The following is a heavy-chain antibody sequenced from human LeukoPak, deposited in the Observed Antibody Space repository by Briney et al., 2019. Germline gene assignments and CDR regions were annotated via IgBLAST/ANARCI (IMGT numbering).Heavy chain of an antibody. CDR2: INAYNGNT. J-gene: IGHJ4*02. CDR1: GYTFTSYG. Sequence: ASVKVSCKASGYTFTSYGISWVRQAPGQGLEWMGWINAYNGNTNYAQKLQGRVTMTRDTSTSTAYMELSKLRSDDTAVYYTARDCRGLYPGRTSYYDISGYSGRAPLGYWGQGTLVPVSS. CDR3: ARDCRGLYPGRTSYYDISGYSGRAPLGY. V-gene: IGHV1-18*01. D-gene: IGHD3-22*01.